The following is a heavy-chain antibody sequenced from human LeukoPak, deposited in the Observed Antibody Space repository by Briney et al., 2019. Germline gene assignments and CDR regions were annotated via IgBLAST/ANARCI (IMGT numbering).Heavy chain of an antibody. CDR2: ISSSGSTI. Sequence: GGSLRLSCAASGFTFSSYEMNWVRQAPGKGLEWVSYISSSGSTIYYADSVKGRFTISRDNSKNTLYLQMNSLRAEDTAVYYCARAFSTTAFDYWGQGTLVTVSS. CDR1: GFTFSSYE. D-gene: IGHD4-17*01. V-gene: IGHV3-48*03. J-gene: IGHJ4*02. CDR3: ARAFSTTAFDY.